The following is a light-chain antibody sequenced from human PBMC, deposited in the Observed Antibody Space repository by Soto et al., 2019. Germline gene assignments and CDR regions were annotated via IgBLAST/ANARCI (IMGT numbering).Light chain of an antibody. V-gene: IGKV3-11*01. CDR2: GAS. Sequence: EIVMTQSPATLSMSPGERATLSCRATQNVNSNLAWYQHRPGQAPRLLIYGASIRPTGIPARFSGSGSGTDFTLTINNLEPEDFAVYYCQQRSNWPFTFGQGTRLEIK. CDR3: QQRSNWPFT. CDR1: QNVNSN. J-gene: IGKJ5*01.